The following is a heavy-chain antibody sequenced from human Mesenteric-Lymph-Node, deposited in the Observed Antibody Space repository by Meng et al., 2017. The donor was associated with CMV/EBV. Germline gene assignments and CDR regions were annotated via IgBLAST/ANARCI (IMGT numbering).Heavy chain of an antibody. Sequence: SLKISCAASGFTFSSYAMHWVRQAPGKGLEWVTVISYDGSNKYYADSVKGRFTISRDNSKNTLYLQMNSLRAEDTAVYYCASHRDSKVVIGNPFDYWGQGTLVTVSS. D-gene: IGHD2-21*01. J-gene: IGHJ4*02. CDR1: GFTFSSYA. CDR3: ASHRDSKVVIGNPFDY. CDR2: ISYDGSNK. V-gene: IGHV3-30-3*01.